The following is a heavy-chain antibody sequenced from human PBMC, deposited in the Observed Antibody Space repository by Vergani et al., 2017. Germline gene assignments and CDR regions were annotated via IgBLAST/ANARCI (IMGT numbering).Heavy chain of an antibody. CDR2: IYYSGST. Sequence: QVQLQESGPGLVKPSETLSLTCTVSGGSISSYYWSWIRQPPGKGLEWIGYIYYSGSTNYNPYLKSRVTISVDTSKNQFSLKLSSVTAADTAVYYCARVRLVPAAIYYMDVWGKGTTVTVSS. CDR1: GGSISSYY. V-gene: IGHV4-59*01. J-gene: IGHJ6*03. D-gene: IGHD2-2*01. CDR3: ARVRLVPAAIYYMDV.